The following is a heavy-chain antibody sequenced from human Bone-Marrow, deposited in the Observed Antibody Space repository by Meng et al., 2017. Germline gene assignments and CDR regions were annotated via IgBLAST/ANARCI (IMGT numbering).Heavy chain of an antibody. CDR2: ISYDGSNK. J-gene: IGHJ6*01. D-gene: IGHD2-8*01. CDR3: ARRRGNDHPQDGMDV. Sequence: GGSLRLSCAASGFTFSSYAMHWVRQAPGKGLEWVAVISYDGSNKYYADSVKGRFTISRDNSKNTLYLQMNSLRAEDTAVYYCARRRGNDHPQDGMDVWGQGTTVTGSS. CDR1: GFTFSSYA. V-gene: IGHV3-30*04.